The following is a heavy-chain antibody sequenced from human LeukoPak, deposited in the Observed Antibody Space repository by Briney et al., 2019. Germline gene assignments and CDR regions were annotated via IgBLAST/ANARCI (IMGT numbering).Heavy chain of an antibody. V-gene: IGHV3-30*07. J-gene: IGHJ4*02. CDR1: GFTFSSYA. Sequence: PGGSLRLSCAASGFTFSSYAMHWVRQAPGKGLEWVAVISYDGSNKYYADSVKGRFTISRDNSKNTLYLQMNSLRAEDTAVYYCAREASGYYRDFWGQGTLVTVSS. CDR3: AREASGYYRDF. CDR2: ISYDGSNK. D-gene: IGHD3-3*01.